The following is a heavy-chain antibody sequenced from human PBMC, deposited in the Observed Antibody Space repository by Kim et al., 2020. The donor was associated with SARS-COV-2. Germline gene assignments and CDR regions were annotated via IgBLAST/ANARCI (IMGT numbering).Heavy chain of an antibody. D-gene: IGHD2-2*01. CDR2: ISSSSSTI. J-gene: IGHJ6*02. CDR3: ARVVVVPAAPGSYYYYGMDV. Sequence: GGSLRLSCAASGFTFSSYSMNWVRQAPGKGLEWVSYISSSSSTIYYADSVKGRFTISRDNAKNSLYLQMNSLRDEDTAVYYCARVVVVPAAPGSYYYYGMDVWGQGTTVTVSS. CDR1: GFTFSSYS. V-gene: IGHV3-48*02.